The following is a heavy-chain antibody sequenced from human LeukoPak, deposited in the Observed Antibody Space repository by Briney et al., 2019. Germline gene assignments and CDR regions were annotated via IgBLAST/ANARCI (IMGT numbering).Heavy chain of an antibody. V-gene: IGHV3-74*01. CDR3: ARDLDGSGNVNWIDP. CDR1: GFTFSSFW. D-gene: IGHD3-10*01. J-gene: IGHJ5*02. Sequence: GGSLRLSCAASGFTFSSFWMHWVRQAPGKGLVWVSRINSDGSSTSYADSVKGRFTISRDNAKNTLYLQMNSLRAEDTAVYYCARDLDGSGNVNWIDPWGQGTLVTVSS. CDR2: INSDGSST.